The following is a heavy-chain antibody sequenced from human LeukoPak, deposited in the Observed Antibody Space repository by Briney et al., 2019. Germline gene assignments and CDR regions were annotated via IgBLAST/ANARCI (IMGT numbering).Heavy chain of an antibody. D-gene: IGHD3-9*01. CDR2: ISAYNGNT. CDR3: ARDDPYYDILTGYYLFDY. J-gene: IGHJ4*02. CDR1: GYTFTSYG. V-gene: IGHV1-18*01. Sequence: GASVKVSCKASGYTFTSYGISWVRQAPGQGLEWMGWISAYNGNTNYAQKLQGRVTMTTDTSTSTAYMELRSLRSDDTAVYYCARDDPYYDILTGYYLFDYWGQGTLVTVSS.